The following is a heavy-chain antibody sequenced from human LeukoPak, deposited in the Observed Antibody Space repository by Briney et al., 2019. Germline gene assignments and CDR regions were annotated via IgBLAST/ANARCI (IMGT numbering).Heavy chain of an antibody. CDR1: GGSISSGGYS. D-gene: IGHD2-15*01. CDR3: ARAPRAYCSGGSCYVDV. J-gene: IGHJ6*02. CDR2: IHHSGST. Sequence: SQTLSLTCAVSGGSISSGGYSWSWIRQPPGKGLEWIGYIHHSGSTYYNPSLKSRVTISVDRSKNQFSLKLSSVTAADAAVYYCARAPRAYCSGGSCYVDVWGQGTTVTVSS. V-gene: IGHV4-30-2*01.